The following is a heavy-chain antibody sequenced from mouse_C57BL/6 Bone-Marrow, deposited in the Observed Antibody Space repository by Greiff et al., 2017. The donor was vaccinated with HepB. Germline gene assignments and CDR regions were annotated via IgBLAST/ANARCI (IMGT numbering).Heavy chain of an antibody. Sequence: EVKLMESGGDLVKPGGSLKLSCAASGFTFNSYGMSWVRQTPDKRLEWVATISSGGSYTYYPDSVKGRFTISRDNAKNTLYLQMSSLKSEDTAMYYCARSYGAYWGQGTLVTVSA. V-gene: IGHV5-6*01. CDR3: ARSYGAY. J-gene: IGHJ3*01. CDR1: GFTFNSYG. D-gene: IGHD1-1*02. CDR2: ISSGGSYT.